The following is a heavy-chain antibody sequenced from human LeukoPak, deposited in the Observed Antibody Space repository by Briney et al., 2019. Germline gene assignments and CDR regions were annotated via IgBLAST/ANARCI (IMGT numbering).Heavy chain of an antibody. V-gene: IGHV1-24*01. CDR2: FDPEDGET. CDR3: ARALASYYYDSSGKDAFDV. Sequence: ASVKVSCKVSGYTLTELSMHWVRQAPGKGLEWMGGFDPEDGETIYAQKFQGRVTMTEDTSTDTAYMELSSLRSEDTAVYYCARALASYYYDSSGKDAFDVWGQGTMVTVSS. D-gene: IGHD3-22*01. J-gene: IGHJ3*01. CDR1: GYTLTELS.